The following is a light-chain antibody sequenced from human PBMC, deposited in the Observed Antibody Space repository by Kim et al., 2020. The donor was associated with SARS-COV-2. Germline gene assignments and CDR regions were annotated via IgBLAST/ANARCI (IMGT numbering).Light chain of an antibody. CDR3: QVWDSSSDHPV. Sequence: VSVAPGKTARITCGGNNIGSKSVHWYQQKPGQAPVLIIYYDSDRPSGIPERFSGSNSGNTATLTISRVEAGDEADYYCQVWDSSSDHPVFGGGTQLTVL. J-gene: IGLJ3*02. CDR2: YDS. CDR1: NIGSKS. V-gene: IGLV3-21*04.